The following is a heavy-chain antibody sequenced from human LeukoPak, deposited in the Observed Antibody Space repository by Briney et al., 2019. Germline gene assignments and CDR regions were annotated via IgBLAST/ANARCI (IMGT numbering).Heavy chain of an antibody. D-gene: IGHD2-2*01. Sequence: GGSLRLSCAASGFTFDDYAMHWVRQAPGKGLEWVSGISWNSGSIGYADSVKGRFTISRDNAKNSLYLQMNSLRAEDTALYYCAKDIRVPAAMLNYYYYGMDVWGQGTTVTVSS. CDR3: AKDIRVPAAMLNYYYYGMDV. CDR1: GFTFDDYA. J-gene: IGHJ6*02. CDR2: ISWNSGSI. V-gene: IGHV3-9*01.